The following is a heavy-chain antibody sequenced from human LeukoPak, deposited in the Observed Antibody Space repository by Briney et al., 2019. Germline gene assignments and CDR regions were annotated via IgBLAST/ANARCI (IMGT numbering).Heavy chain of an antibody. V-gene: IGHV3-30*04. D-gene: IGHD1/OR15-1a*01. CDR2: ISYDGINQ. CDR1: GFTFSSYA. CDR3: TLTTFGVVYYFDY. Sequence: PGRSLRLSYATSGFTFSSYAMHWVRQAPGKGLEWVALISYDGINQYYADSVKGRFIISRDNSKNTLYLQLNSLRLEDTAVYYCTLTTFGVVYYFDYWGQGTLVTVSS. J-gene: IGHJ4*02.